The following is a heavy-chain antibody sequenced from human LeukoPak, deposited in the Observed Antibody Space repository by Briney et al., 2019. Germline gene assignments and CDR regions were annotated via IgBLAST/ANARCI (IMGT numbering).Heavy chain of an antibody. CDR2: ISSSGSTI. V-gene: IGHV3-48*03. CDR3: ASETQSSGWYYFDY. CDR1: GFTFSSYE. Sequence: GGSLRLSCAASGFTFSSYEMNWVRQAPGKGLEWVSYISSSGSTIYYADSVKGRFTISRDNAKNSLYLQMNSLRAEDTAVYYCASETQSSGWYYFDYWGQGTLVTVSS. D-gene: IGHD6-19*01. J-gene: IGHJ4*02.